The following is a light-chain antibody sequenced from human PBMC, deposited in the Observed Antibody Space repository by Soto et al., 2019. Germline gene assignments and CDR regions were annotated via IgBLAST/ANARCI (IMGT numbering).Light chain of an antibody. CDR3: QKYDSAPQA. Sequence: DIQMTQSPSSLSASVGDRVTITCRASQGIIDYLAWYQQKPGKSPKLLTYGASTLHSGVPSRFSGSGAGTDFSLTISSLQPEDVATYYCQKYDSAPQAFGPGTKVEVK. V-gene: IGKV1-27*01. CDR2: GAS. CDR1: QGIIDY. J-gene: IGKJ1*01.